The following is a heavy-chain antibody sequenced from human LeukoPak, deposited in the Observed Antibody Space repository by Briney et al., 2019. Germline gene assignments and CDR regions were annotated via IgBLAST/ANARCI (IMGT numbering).Heavy chain of an antibody. CDR1: GGSISSYY. CDR3: ARGGSGISNAFDI. Sequence: SETLSLTCTVSGGSISSYYWSWIRQPPGKGLEWIGYIYYSGSTNYNPSLKSRVTLSVDTSKNQFSLKLRSVTAADTAVYYCARGGSGISNAFDIWGQGTMVTVSS. J-gene: IGHJ3*02. D-gene: IGHD3-10*01. CDR2: IYYSGST. V-gene: IGHV4-59*01.